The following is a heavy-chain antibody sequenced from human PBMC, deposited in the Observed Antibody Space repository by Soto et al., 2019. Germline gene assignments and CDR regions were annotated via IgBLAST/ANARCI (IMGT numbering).Heavy chain of an antibody. V-gene: IGHV4-31*03. CDR1: GGSISSGGYY. D-gene: IGHD2-15*01. CDR2: IYYSRST. CDR3: SRGGGLCSGGSCSHRYYGMDV. Sequence: TLSLTCTVSGGSISSGGYYWSWIRQHPGKGLEWIGYIYYSRSTYYNPSLKRRVTISVDTSKNQFSLKLHSVTAADTAVYYFSRGGGLCSGGSCSHRYYGMDVWGQGTTVTVSS. J-gene: IGHJ6*02.